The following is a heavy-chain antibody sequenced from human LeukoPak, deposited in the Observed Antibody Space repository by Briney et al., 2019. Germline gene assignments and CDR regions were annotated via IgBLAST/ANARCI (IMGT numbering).Heavy chain of an antibody. D-gene: IGHD1-26*01. Sequence: GGSLTPVCPASAFTFSNDWMDWVRPAPEEGLVWVSRINTDGSTTTYADSVKGRFTISRDNAKNTLYLQMNSLRVEDTAVYYCARGRGGSYHYWGQGTLVTVSS. CDR2: INTDGSTT. V-gene: IGHV3-74*01. CDR3: ARGRGGSYHY. J-gene: IGHJ4*02. CDR1: AFTFSNDW.